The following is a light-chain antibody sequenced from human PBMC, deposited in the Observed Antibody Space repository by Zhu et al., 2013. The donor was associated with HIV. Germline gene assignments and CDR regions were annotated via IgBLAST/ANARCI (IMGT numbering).Light chain of an antibody. Sequence: EIVLTQSPGTLSLSPGERVTLSCRASQSVRSSYLAWYQQRPGQAPRLLIYGASSRATGIPDRFSGSGSGTDFTLTISRLEPEDFAVYYCQQYGRTFGQGTKVEIK. CDR3: QQYGRT. V-gene: IGKV3-20*01. CDR2: GAS. J-gene: IGKJ1*01. CDR1: QSVRSSY.